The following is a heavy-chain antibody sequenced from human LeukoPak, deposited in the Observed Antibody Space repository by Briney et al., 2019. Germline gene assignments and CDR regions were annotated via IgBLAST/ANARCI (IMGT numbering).Heavy chain of an antibody. V-gene: IGHV3-13*01. D-gene: IGHD5-18*01. CDR2: IGTAGDT. Sequence: GGSLRLSCAASGFTFSSYDMHWVRQATGKGLEWVSAIGTAGDTYYPGSVKGRFTISRENAKSSLYLQMNSLRAGDTAVYYCARYSYGLRGNLDGMDVWGQGTTVTVSS. CDR1: GFTFSSYD. CDR3: ARYSYGLRGNLDGMDV. J-gene: IGHJ6*02.